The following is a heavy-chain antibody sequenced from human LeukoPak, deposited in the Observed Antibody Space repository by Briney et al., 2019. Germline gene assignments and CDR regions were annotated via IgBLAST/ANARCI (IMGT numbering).Heavy chain of an antibody. CDR1: GGTFSGYY. V-gene: IGHV4-34*01. CDR3: ARDSIPYYEVLTGYQNWYFDL. Sequence: SETLSLTCAVYGGTFSGYYWSWIRQPPGKRLEWVGESNDSGGTNYNPSLKSRVTISADKSKNQVSLKLTAVTAADTAVYYCARDSIPYYEVLTGYQNWYFDLWGRGTLVTVSS. CDR2: SNDSGGT. J-gene: IGHJ2*01. D-gene: IGHD3-9*01.